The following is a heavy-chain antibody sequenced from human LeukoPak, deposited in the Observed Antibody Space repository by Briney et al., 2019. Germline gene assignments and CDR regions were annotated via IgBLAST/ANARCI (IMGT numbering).Heavy chain of an antibody. Sequence: GGSLRLSCAASGFTFSDYTMTWVRQAPGKGLEWVSDISRSSSIYYADSVNGRFTISRDNAKNSLYLQMDSLRVEDTAVYYCARVRIDSGSPEKKYCFDEWGQGVLVTVSS. CDR3: ARVRIDSGSPEKKYCFDE. D-gene: IGHD3-10*01. CDR1: GFTFSDYT. J-gene: IGHJ4*02. CDR2: ISRSSSI. V-gene: IGHV3-69-1*02.